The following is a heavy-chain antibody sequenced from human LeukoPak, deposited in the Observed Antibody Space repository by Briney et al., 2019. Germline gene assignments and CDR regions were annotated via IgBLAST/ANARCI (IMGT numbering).Heavy chain of an antibody. J-gene: IGHJ4*02. CDR3: ARRLKNSNGWTFDY. Sequence: GESLKISCKGSGYSFTVYWIGWVRQMPGKGLEWMGIIYPGDSDTRHSPSFQAQVTISADRSINTAYLQWSSLKASDTAIYYCARRLKNSNGWTFDYWGQGTLVTVSS. CDR2: IYPGDSDT. D-gene: IGHD6-19*01. V-gene: IGHV5-51*01. CDR1: GYSFTVYW.